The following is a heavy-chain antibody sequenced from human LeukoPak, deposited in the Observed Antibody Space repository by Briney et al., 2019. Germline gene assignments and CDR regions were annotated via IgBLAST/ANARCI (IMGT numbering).Heavy chain of an antibody. J-gene: IGHJ4*02. V-gene: IGHV3-11*01. CDR3: AKDRKSGGSCHDY. CDR2: ISTSAGTI. D-gene: IGHD2-15*01. CDR1: GFTFSDYY. Sequence: GKSLRLSCAASGFTFSDYYMTWIRQAPGKGLEWISYISTSAGTIYYADSVKGRFTISRDNAKNLLYLQMNSLRAEDTAVYYCAKDRKSGGSCHDYWGQGTLVTVSS.